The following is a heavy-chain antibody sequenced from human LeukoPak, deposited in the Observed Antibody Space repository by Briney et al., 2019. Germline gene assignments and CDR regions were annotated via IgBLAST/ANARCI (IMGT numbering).Heavy chain of an antibody. Sequence: GSLRLSCAASGFIFSNYAMHWVRQAPGKGLEWVALISSDGSKIYYADSVKGRFTISRDNSRNTLYLQMNSLRAEDSAVYYCARDRLHYGEYEKTLDYWGQGTLVTVSS. J-gene: IGHJ4*02. D-gene: IGHD4-17*01. CDR1: GFIFSNYA. V-gene: IGHV3-30*04. CDR2: ISSDGSKI. CDR3: ARDRLHYGEYEKTLDY.